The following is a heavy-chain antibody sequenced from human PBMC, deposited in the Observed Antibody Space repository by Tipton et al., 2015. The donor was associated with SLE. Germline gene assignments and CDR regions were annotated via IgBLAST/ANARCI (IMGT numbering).Heavy chain of an antibody. V-gene: IGHV3-23*01. CDR3: ANEGMGYYDSTGFYFH. CDR2: VSGGGYT. Sequence: GSLRLSCAASGFTFKNYAMTWIRQAPGKGLEWVSSVSGGGYTYYAASVKGRFTISRDNSKNTLYLQMDSLRAEDTAVYFCANEGMGYYDSTGFYFHWGQGTRVTVSS. CDR1: GFTFKNYA. D-gene: IGHD3-22*01. J-gene: IGHJ4*02.